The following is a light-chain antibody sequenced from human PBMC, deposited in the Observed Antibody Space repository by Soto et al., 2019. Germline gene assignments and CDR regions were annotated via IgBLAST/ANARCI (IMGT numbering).Light chain of an antibody. CDR3: QQYYNWPPMYT. CDR1: QSVSTN. CDR2: GAS. V-gene: IGKV3-15*01. J-gene: IGKJ2*01. Sequence: EMVMTQSPATLSVSPGERATLSCRASQSVSTNLAWYQHKPGQPPRLLFYGASTRATGIPARFSGSASGTEFTLTFGSLQSEDFAVYYCQQYYNWPPMYTFGQGTKLVIK.